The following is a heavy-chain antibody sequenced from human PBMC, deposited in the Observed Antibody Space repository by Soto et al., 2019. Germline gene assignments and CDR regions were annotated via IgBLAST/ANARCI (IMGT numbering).Heavy chain of an antibody. CDR2: LWSDGSTR. V-gene: IGHV3-33*01. Sequence: HVQLVESGGGVVQPGTSLRLSCAASGFTLSSYGMHWVRQAPGKGLEWVAVLWSDGSTRYYADSVEGRFTISRDISKNTLSLLMNSLRADDTAIYYCAREVAVAGVPPGGAFQVWGQGTMVTVSS. D-gene: IGHD6-19*01. CDR1: GFTLSSYG. J-gene: IGHJ3*01. CDR3: AREVAVAGVPPGGAFQV.